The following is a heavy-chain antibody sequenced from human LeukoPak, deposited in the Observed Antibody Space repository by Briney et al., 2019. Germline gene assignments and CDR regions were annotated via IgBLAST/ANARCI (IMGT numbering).Heavy chain of an antibody. V-gene: IGHV4-61*01. J-gene: IGHJ4*02. D-gene: IGHD3-10*01. CDR2: IYYSGST. Sequence: NPSETLSLTCTVSGGSISSSSYYWGWIRQPPGKGLEWIGYIYYSGSTNYNPSLKSRVTISVDTSKNQFSLRLSSVTAADTAVYYCAREYYYGSGSYKEYYFDFWGQGTLVTVSS. CDR1: GGSISSSSYY. CDR3: AREYYYGSGSYKEYYFDF.